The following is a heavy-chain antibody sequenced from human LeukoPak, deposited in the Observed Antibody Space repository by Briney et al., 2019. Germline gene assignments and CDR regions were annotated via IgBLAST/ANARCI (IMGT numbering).Heavy chain of an antibody. D-gene: IGHD4/OR15-4a*01. CDR1: GFNFTRYN. J-gene: IGHJ4*02. CDR2: ISSISRTI. V-gene: IGHV3-48*01. Sequence: PGGSLRLSCAASGFNFTRYNMNWVRQAPGKGLEHISYISSISRTIDNADSVKGRFTISRDNAKNSLYLQMNSLRAEDTAVYYCARVFGAGYSDYWGQGTLVTVSS. CDR3: ARVFGAGYSDY.